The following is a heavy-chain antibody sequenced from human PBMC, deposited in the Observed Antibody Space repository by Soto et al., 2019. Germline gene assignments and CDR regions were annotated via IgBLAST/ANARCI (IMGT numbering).Heavy chain of an antibody. D-gene: IGHD2-2*01. V-gene: IGHV4-31*03. CDR2: IYYNGNT. Sequence: QVQLQESGPGLVKPSQTLSLTCSVSGGSVNNGAFYWSWIRQHPGKGLEWIGYIYYNGNTYYNPSLKSRLTISLDTSENQFSLRLSSVTAADTAVYYCAQVPTAKMFYYYGMDIWGQGTTVTVSS. CDR1: GGSVNNGAFY. J-gene: IGHJ6*02. CDR3: AQVPTAKMFYYYGMDI.